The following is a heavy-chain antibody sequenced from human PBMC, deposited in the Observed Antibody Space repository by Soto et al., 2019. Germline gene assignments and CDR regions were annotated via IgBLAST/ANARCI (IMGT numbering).Heavy chain of an antibody. D-gene: IGHD2-21*01. CDR3: AKDQGVISGMDV. V-gene: IGHV3-30*18. J-gene: IGHJ6*02. Sequence: GGSLRLSCAASGFTFSSYGMHWVRQAPGKGLEWVAVISYDGSNKYYADSVKGRFTVSRDNSKNTLYLQMNSLRAEDTAVYYCAKDQGVISGMDVWGQGTTVTVSS. CDR2: ISYDGSNK. CDR1: GFTFSSYG.